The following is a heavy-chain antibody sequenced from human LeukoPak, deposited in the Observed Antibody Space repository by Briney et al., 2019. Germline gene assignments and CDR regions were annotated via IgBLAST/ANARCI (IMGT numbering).Heavy chain of an antibody. D-gene: IGHD3-22*01. Sequence: GGSLSLSCAASGFSLSDAWMSWVPQAPGKGLECVGRMKPKADRGTPDYTKPLNDRFTVSRDDSTNTLYLQVNSLKTEDTGLYYCSQLSRGYWGQGTQVTVSS. CDR3: SQLSRGY. J-gene: IGHJ4*02. CDR1: GFSLSDAW. CDR2: MKPKADRGTP. V-gene: IGHV3-15*01.